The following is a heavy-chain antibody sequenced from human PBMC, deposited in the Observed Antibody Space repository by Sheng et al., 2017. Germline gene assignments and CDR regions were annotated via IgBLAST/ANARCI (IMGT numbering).Heavy chain of an antibody. CDR2: IWNDGSEK. CDR1: GVTFSYYG. D-gene: IGHD6-6*01. J-gene: IGHJ4*02. Sequence: QVQLVESGGGVVQPGRSLRLSCAASGVTFSYYGMHWVRQAPGRGLEWVSIIWNDGSEKYYADSVKGRFTISRDNSKNTVYLQMNSLRAEDTAVYYCMREVGDDSDSSGDCWGQGTLVTVSS. V-gene: IGHV3-33*01. CDR3: MREVGDDSDSSGDC.